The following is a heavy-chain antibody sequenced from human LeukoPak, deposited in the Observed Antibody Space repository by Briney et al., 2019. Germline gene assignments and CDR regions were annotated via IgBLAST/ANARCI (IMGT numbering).Heavy chain of an antibody. J-gene: IGHJ3*02. CDR2: ISAYNGNT. V-gene: IGHV1-18*04. CDR3: ASLSDILSGPNAFDI. Sequence: VASVKVSCTASGYTFISYGISWVRQAPGQGLEWMGWISAYNGNTNYAQTLQGRVTMTTDTSTSTAYMELRSLRSDDTAVYYCASLSDILSGPNAFDIWGQGTMVTVSS. CDR1: GYTFISYG. D-gene: IGHD3-9*01.